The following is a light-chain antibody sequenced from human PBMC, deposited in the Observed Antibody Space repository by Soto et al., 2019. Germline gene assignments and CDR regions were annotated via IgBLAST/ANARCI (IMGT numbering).Light chain of an antibody. CDR2: GAS. V-gene: IGKV3-15*01. J-gene: IGKJ4*01. CDR1: QSVNSN. CDR3: QQYNDWPLT. Sequence: EKGMTQSPAALSVSPGERATLSCRASQSVNSNLAWYQRKPGQAPRLLPYGASTRATGIPARVSGSASGTEFTLTISSLQSEDSAVYYCQQYNDWPLTFGGGTKVDIK.